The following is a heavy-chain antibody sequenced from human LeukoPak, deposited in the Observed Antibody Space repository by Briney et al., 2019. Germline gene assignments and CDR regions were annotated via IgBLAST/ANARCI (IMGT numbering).Heavy chain of an antibody. V-gene: IGHV4-30-4*08. D-gene: IGHD3-10*01. Sequence: PSETLSLTCTVSGGSISSGDYYWSWIRQPPGKGLEWIGYIYYSGSTYYNPSLKSRVTISVDASKNQFSLKLSSVTAADTAVYYCARDRYYGDAFDIWGQGTMVTVSS. CDR1: GGSISSGDYY. J-gene: IGHJ3*02. CDR3: ARDRYYGDAFDI. CDR2: IYYSGST.